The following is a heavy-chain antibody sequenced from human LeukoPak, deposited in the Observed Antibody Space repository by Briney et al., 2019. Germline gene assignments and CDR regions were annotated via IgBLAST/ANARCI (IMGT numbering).Heavy chain of an antibody. V-gene: IGHV1-8*01. CDR1: GYTFTSYD. CDR3: AGIAVVAATPGY. J-gene: IGHJ4*02. D-gene: IGHD2-15*01. CDR2: MNPNSGNT. Sequence: ASVKVSCKASGYTFTSYDINWVRQATGQGLEWMGWMNPNSGNTGYAQKFQGRVTMTRNTSISTAYMELSSLRSEDTAVYYCAGIAVVAATPGYWGQGTLVTVSS.